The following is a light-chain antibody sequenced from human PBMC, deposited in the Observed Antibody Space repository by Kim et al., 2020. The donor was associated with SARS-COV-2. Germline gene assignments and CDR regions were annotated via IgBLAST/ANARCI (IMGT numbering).Light chain of an antibody. Sequence: NFVLTQPQSVSESPGKTVSISCTGSGGSIASNYVQWYQQRPGSAPTTVIYEDDQRSSGVPDRFSASIDRSSNSASLTISGLKAEDEADYYCQSYDTDNQGVFGGGTQLTVL. CDR2: EDD. CDR1: GGSIASNY. CDR3: QSYDTDNQGV. J-gene: IGLJ2*01. V-gene: IGLV6-57*02.